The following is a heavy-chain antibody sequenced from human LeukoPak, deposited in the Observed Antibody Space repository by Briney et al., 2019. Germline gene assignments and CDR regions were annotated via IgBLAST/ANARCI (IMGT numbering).Heavy chain of an antibody. V-gene: IGHV3-30*02. CDR3: ARRPEDCSGNSCYTATDY. CDR2: IRYDGSNK. J-gene: IGHJ4*02. D-gene: IGHD2-15*01. Sequence: GGSLRLSCAASGFTFSGYGMHWVRQAAGKGLEWVAFIRYDGSNKYYADSVKGRFTISRDNSKNTLYLQMNSLRPEDTAVYYCARRPEDCSGNSCYTATDYWGQGTLVTVSS. CDR1: GFTFSGYG.